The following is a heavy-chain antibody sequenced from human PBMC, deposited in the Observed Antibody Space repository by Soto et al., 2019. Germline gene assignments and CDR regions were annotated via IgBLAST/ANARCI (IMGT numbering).Heavy chain of an antibody. CDR2: IKSKTDGGTT. D-gene: IGHD6-13*01. V-gene: IGHV3-15*07. J-gene: IGHJ6*02. CDR1: GFTFSNAW. Sequence: GGSLRLSCAASGFTFSNAWMNWVRQAPGKGLEWVGRIKSKTDGGTTDYAAPVKGRFTISRDDSKNTLYLQMNSLKTEETAVYYCTTPTPLAAAGSSLYYYYYGMDVWGQGTTVTVSS. CDR3: TTPTPLAAAGSSLYYYYYGMDV.